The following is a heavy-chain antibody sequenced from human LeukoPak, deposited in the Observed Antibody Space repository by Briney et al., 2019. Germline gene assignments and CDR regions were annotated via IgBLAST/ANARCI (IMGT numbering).Heavy chain of an antibody. J-gene: IGHJ6*02. Sequence: GGSLRLSCVASGFTFSGSAMHWVRQASGKGLEWVGRIRSKANSYTTAYTASVEGRFTISRDDSKNTAYLQMNSLKTEDTAVYYCTRGSVSGNYYGMDVWGQGTTVTVSS. V-gene: IGHV3-73*01. CDR2: IRSKANSYTT. CDR1: GFTFSGSA. CDR3: TRGSVSGNYYGMDV. D-gene: IGHD2-15*01.